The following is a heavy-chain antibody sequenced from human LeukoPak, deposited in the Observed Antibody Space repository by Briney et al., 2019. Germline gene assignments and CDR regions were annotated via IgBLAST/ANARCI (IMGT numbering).Heavy chain of an antibody. CDR3: ARDRAGIQFRIGYFDL. D-gene: IGHD3-10*01. CDR1: GFTVSSNY. CDR2: IYSDGST. V-gene: IGHV3-66*01. Sequence: GGSLRLSCAASGFTVSSNYMSWVRQAPGKGLEWVSVIYSDGSTFYADSVKGRFTISRDNFKNTLYLRVNSLRVADTAVYYCARDRAGIQFRIGYFDLWGRGTLVTVFS. J-gene: IGHJ2*01.